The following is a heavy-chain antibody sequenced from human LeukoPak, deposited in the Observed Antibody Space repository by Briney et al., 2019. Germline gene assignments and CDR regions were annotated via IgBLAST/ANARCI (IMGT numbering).Heavy chain of an antibody. CDR1: GFTFDDYA. Sequence: GGSLRLSCAASGFTFDDYAMHWVRQAPGKGLEWVSGISWNSGSIGYADSVKGRFTISRDNAKNSLYLQMNSLRAEDTAVYYCARMGPTVVTPDYYYYMDVWGKGTTVTVSS. CDR2: ISWNSGSI. CDR3: ARMGPTVVTPDYYYYMDV. V-gene: IGHV3-9*01. J-gene: IGHJ6*03. D-gene: IGHD4-23*01.